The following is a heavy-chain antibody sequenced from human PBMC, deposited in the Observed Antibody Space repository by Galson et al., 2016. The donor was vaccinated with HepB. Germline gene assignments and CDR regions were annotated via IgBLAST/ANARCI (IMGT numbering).Heavy chain of an antibody. Sequence: SETLSLTCTVSGGSIGSYYWSWIRQPPGKGLEWIGYIYYSGSTNYNPSLKSRLTISVDTSRNQFSLKLSSVTAADTAVYYCARLASYGMDVWGQGTTVTVS. V-gene: IGHV4-59*01. CDR1: GGSIGSYY. CDR3: ARLASYGMDV. CDR2: IYYSGST. J-gene: IGHJ6*02.